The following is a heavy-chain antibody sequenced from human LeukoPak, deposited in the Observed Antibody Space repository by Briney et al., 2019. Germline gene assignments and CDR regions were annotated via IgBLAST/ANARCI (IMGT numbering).Heavy chain of an antibody. CDR1: GGSLSRTTYY. J-gene: IGHJ4*02. CDR3: ARHYFYDTFGY. D-gene: IGHD3-22*01. V-gene: IGHV4-39*01. Sequence: SDTLSLTCTVSGGSLSRTTYYWGWIRQPPGKGLERIERIHYSESTYYSPSLQSRVTISVDTSKNQFSLKLSSVAAADTAVYYCARHYFYDTFGYCGQGSLVTVSS. CDR2: IHYSEST.